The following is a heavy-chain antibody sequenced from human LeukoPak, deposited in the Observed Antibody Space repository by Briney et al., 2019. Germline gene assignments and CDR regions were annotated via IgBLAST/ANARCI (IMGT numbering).Heavy chain of an antibody. V-gene: IGHV3-21*06. CDR3: ARTSITMVRGAPYYYMDV. D-gene: IGHD3-10*01. CDR2: ISSSSSYI. J-gene: IGHJ6*03. Sequence: GGSLRLSCAASGFTFSSYSMNWVRQAPGKGLEGVSSISSSSSYIYYADAVKGRFTNSRDNAKNSLYLQMNSLRAEDTAVYYCARTSITMVRGAPYYYMDVWGKGTTVTISS. CDR1: GFTFSSYS.